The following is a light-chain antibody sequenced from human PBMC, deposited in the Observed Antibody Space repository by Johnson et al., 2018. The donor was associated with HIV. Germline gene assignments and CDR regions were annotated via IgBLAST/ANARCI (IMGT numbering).Light chain of an antibody. J-gene: IGLJ1*01. CDR1: TSNIGKSY. CDR3: GTWDSSLSGYV. Sequence: QAVLTQPPSVSAAPGQKVTISCSGSTSNIGKSYVSWYQQLPGTAPKLLIYDNNRRPSGTPDRLSATKSGTSATLGITGLPTGDEADYYCGTWDSSLSGYVFGTGTKVTVL. CDR2: DNN. V-gene: IGLV1-51*01.